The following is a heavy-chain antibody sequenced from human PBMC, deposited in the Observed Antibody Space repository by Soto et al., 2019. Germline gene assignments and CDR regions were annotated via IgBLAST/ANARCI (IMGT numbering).Heavy chain of an antibody. CDR3: ARHNNGMDV. J-gene: IGHJ6*02. V-gene: IGHV4-39*01. CDR1: GGSISSRGYY. CDR2: IDYSGST. Sequence: QLQLQESGPGLVKPSETLSLTCTVSGGSISSRGYYWGWIRQTPGKGLEWIGSIDYSGSTYYYPSLKSRVHTSADTSKNQFSLKLSSVTAADTAVYYFARHNNGMDVWGQGTTVTV.